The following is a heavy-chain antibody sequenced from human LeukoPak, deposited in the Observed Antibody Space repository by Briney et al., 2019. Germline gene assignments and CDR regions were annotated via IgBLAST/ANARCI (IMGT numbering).Heavy chain of an antibody. J-gene: IGHJ3*01. Sequence: GGSLRLSCAASGFTFSSYAVTWVRQAPGKGLEWVANMKGDGSGKHYMDSVKGRFTISRDNAKSSLYLQMNSLRAEDTALYYCARPAYTAAYDLWGQGTMVTVSS. D-gene: IGHD3-16*01. CDR3: ARPAYTAAYDL. CDR1: GFTFSSYA. CDR2: MKGDGSGK. V-gene: IGHV3-7*01.